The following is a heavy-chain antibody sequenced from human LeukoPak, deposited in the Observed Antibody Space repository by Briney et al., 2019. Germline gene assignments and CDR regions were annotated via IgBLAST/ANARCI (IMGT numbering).Heavy chain of an antibody. D-gene: IGHD5-18*01. CDR3: ARGGIQLWLDY. CDR2: INHSGST. J-gene: IGHJ4*02. CDR1: GFTVSSNY. V-gene: IGHV4-34*01. Sequence: PGGSLRLSCAASGFTVSSNYMSWVRQPPGKGLEWIGEINHSGSTNYNPSLKSRVTISVDTSKNQFSLKLSSVTAADTAVYYCARGGIQLWLDYWGQGTLVTVSS.